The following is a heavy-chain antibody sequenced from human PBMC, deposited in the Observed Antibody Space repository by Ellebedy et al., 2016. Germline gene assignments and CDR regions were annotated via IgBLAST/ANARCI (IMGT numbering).Heavy chain of an antibody. J-gene: IGHJ5*02. CDR2: ISAYNGNT. CDR1: GYTFTSYG. CDR3: AYITIFSLDNWFDP. D-gene: IGHD3-9*01. Sequence: ASVKVSCKASGYTFTSYGISWVRQAPGQGLEWMGWISAYNGNTNYAQKLQGRVTMTTDTSTSTAYMELRSLRSDDTAVYYCAYITIFSLDNWFDPWGQGTLVTVSS. V-gene: IGHV1-18*01.